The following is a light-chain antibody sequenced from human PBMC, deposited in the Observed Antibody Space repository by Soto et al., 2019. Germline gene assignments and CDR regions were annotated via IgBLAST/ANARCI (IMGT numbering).Light chain of an antibody. CDR1: QSITSL. Sequence: DIQMTQSPSTLSASVGDRVTITCRASQSITSLLAWYQQKPGKAPKLLIYKASSLESGVPSRFSGSGSGTGFTLTISGLQPDDFATYYCQQYNSYPLTFGGGTKVEIK. CDR2: KAS. CDR3: QQYNSYPLT. J-gene: IGKJ4*01. V-gene: IGKV1-5*03.